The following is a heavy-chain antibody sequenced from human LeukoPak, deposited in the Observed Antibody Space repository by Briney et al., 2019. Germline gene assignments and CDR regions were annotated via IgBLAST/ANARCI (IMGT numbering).Heavy chain of an antibody. CDR3: ARDYQGGYGDKTVDY. J-gene: IGHJ4*02. CDR2: IYYSGST. D-gene: IGHD5-18*01. V-gene: IGHV4-39*07. Sequence: SETLSLTCTVSGGSISSNTYYWGWIRQPPGKGLEWIGSIYYSGSTYYNPSLKSRVTISVDTSKNQFSLKLSSVTAADTAVYYCARDYQGGYGDKTVDYWGQGTLDTVSS. CDR1: GGSISSNTYY.